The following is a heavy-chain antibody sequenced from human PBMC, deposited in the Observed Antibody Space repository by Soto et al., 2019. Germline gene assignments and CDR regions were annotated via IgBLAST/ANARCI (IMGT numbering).Heavy chain of an antibody. V-gene: IGHV4-30-4*01. CDR3: ARVGGFGATTIDY. D-gene: IGHD3-10*01. CDR2: IYYSGST. Sequence: SQTLSLRSTVSGGSISNGGYYWSWIRQPPGKGLEWIGYIYYSGSTYYNPSLKSRVTISVDTSKNQFSLKLSSVTAADTAVYYCARVGGFGATTIDYWGQGTLVTVS. CDR1: GGSISNGGYY. J-gene: IGHJ4*02.